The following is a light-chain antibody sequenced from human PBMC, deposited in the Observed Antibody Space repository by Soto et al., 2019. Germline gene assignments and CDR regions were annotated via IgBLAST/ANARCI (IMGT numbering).Light chain of an antibody. CDR1: QSVSSN. Sequence: EIVMTQSPATLSVSPGERATFSCRASQSVSSNLAWYKQKPGQAPRLLIYGASARATGIPARFSGRGSGTEFTLTISSLQSEDFAVYYCQQYNNWPPLTFGGGTKVEIK. J-gene: IGKJ4*01. V-gene: IGKV3-15*01. CDR2: GAS. CDR3: QQYNNWPPLT.